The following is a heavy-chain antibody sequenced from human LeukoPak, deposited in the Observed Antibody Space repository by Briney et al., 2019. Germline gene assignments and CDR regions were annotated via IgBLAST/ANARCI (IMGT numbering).Heavy chain of an antibody. Sequence: GGSLRLSCAASGFTFSSYAMSWVRQAPGKGLEWVSAISGSGGSTYYADSVKGRFTISRDNSKNTYLQMNSLRAEDTAVYYCAREGMYSGSYLDYWGQGTLVTVSS. D-gene: IGHD1-26*01. J-gene: IGHJ4*02. V-gene: IGHV3-23*01. CDR3: AREGMYSGSYLDY. CDR2: ISGSGGST. CDR1: GFTFSSYA.